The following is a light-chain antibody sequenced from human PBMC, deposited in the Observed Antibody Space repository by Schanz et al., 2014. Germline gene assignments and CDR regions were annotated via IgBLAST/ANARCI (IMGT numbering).Light chain of an antibody. CDR3: SSYAGSNNSVV. CDR2: DVS. Sequence: QSALTQPASVSGSPGQSITISCTGTSSDVGGYNYVSWYQQYPGKAPKLMIYDVSNRPSGVSNRFSGSKSGNTASLTVSGLQAEDEADYYCSSYAGSNNSVVFGGGTKLTVL. V-gene: IGLV2-14*03. J-gene: IGLJ2*01. CDR1: SSDVGGYNY.